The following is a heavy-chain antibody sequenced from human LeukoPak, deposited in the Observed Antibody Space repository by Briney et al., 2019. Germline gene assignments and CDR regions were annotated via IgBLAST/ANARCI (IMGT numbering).Heavy chain of an antibody. J-gene: IGHJ4*02. CDR2: MNPNSGNT. CDR1: GYTFTSYD. D-gene: IGHD4/OR15-4a*01. Sequence: ASVKVSCKASGYTFTSYDINWVRQATGQGLEWMGWMNPNSGNTGYAQKFQGGVTMTRNTSISTAYMELSSLRSEDTAVYYCARGVGNMVQKKGRPPYFDYWGQGTLVTVSS. V-gene: IGHV1-8*01. CDR3: ARGVGNMVQKKGRPPYFDY.